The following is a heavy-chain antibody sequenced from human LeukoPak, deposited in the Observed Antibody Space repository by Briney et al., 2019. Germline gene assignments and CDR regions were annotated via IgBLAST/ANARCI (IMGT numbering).Heavy chain of an antibody. CDR2: IYYRGST. Sequence: SETLSLTCTVSGGSISSSSYYWGWIRQPPGKGLEWIGSIYYRGSTYYNPSLKSRVTISVDTSKNQFSLKLSSVTAADTAVYYCARVRSTVTSDYWGQGTLVTVSS. CDR1: GGSISSSSYY. D-gene: IGHD4-17*01. V-gene: IGHV4-39*01. J-gene: IGHJ4*02. CDR3: ARVRSTVTSDY.